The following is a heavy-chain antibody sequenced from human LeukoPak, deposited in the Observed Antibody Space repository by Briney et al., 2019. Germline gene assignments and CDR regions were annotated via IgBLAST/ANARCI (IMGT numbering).Heavy chain of an antibody. CDR2: ISSSSSYI. J-gene: IGHJ4*02. D-gene: IGHD5-12*01. V-gene: IGHV3-21*01. CDR3: ARDRRGYDYGYYFDY. Sequence: GGSLRLSCAASGFTFSSYSMNWVRQAPGKGLEWVSSISSSSSYIYYADSVKGRFTISRDNAKNSLYPQMNSLRAEDTAVYYCARDRRGYDYGYYFDYWGQGTLVTVSS. CDR1: GFTFSSYS.